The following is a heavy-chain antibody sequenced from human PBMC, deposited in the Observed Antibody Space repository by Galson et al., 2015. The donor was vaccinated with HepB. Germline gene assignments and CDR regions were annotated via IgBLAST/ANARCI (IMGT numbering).Heavy chain of an antibody. D-gene: IGHD2-2*01. CDR2: ISSSSSTI. CDR1: GFTFSSYS. J-gene: IGHJ3*02. V-gene: IGHV3-48*01. CDR3: ARVGGYCSSTSCDEGIAFDI. Sequence: SLRLSCAASGFTFSSYSMNWVRQAPGKGLERVSYISSSSSTIYYADSVKGRFTISRDNAKNSLYLQMNSLRAEDTAVYYCARVGGYCSSTSCDEGIAFDIWGQGTMVTVSS.